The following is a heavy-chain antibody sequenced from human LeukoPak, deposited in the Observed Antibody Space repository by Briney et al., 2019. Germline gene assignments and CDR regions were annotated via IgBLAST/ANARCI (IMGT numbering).Heavy chain of an antibody. J-gene: IGHJ4*02. V-gene: IGHV3-23*01. CDR2: ISGSGGST. CDR3: ASNYDSSGYSYFDY. Sequence: GGSLRLSCAASGFIFSSYAMTWVRLAPGKGLEWVSTISGSGGSTYYADSVKGRFTISRDNSQNTLYLQMISLRAEDTAVYYCASNYDSSGYSYFDYWGQGTLVTVSS. D-gene: IGHD3-22*01. CDR1: GFIFSSYA.